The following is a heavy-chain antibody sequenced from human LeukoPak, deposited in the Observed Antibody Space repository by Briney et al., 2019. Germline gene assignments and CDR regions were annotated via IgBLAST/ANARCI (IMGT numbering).Heavy chain of an antibody. Sequence: ASVKVSCKASGYTFTSYGISWVRQAPGQGLEWMGWISAYNGNTNYAQKLQGRVTMTTDTSTSTAYMELRSLRSDDTAVYYCARDQYYYDSSGYYAFDIWGQGTMVTVSS. V-gene: IGHV1-18*01. CDR2: ISAYNGNT. CDR1: GYTFTSYG. J-gene: IGHJ3*02. D-gene: IGHD3-22*01. CDR3: ARDQYYYDSSGYYAFDI.